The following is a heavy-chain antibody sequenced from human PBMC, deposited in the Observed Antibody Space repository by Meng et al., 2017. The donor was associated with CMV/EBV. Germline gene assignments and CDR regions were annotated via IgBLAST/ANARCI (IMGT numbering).Heavy chain of an antibody. Sequence: GGSLRLSCAASGFSFSDYYMSWIRQTPGKGLEWVSYISSSGSSIYYADSVKGRFTISRDNAKNSLYLQMNSLRAEDTAVYYCARERDIVPTIRLPSDYWGQGTLDTVSS. D-gene: IGHD5-12*01. CDR1: GFSFSDYY. V-gene: IGHV3-11*01. CDR2: ISSSGSSI. J-gene: IGHJ4*02. CDR3: ARERDIVPTIRLPSDY.